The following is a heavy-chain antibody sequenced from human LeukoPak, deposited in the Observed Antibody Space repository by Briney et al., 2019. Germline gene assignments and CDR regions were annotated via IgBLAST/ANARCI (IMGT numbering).Heavy chain of an antibody. V-gene: IGHV4-38-2*01. Sequence: SETLSLTCAVSGYSISSGYYWGWIRQPPGKGLEWIGGIYHSGSTYYNPSLKSRVTISVDTSKNQFSLKLSSVTAADTAVYYCARIDSSSWYYFDYWGQGTLVTVSS. J-gene: IGHJ4*02. D-gene: IGHD6-13*01. CDR3: ARIDSSSWYYFDY. CDR1: GYSISSGYY. CDR2: IYHSGST.